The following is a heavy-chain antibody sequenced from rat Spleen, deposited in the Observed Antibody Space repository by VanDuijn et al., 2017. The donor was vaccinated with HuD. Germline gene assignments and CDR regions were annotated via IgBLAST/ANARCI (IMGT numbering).Heavy chain of an antibody. CDR2: ILTGGNT. CDR1: GFSLTNYN. D-gene: IGHD5-1*01. J-gene: IGHJ3*01. CDR3: ARGWERFAY. Sequence: QVQLKESGPGLVQPSQTLSLTCTVSGFSLTNYNVHWVRQPTGKGLEWIAAILTGGNTYYNPALKSRLSISRDTSKSQVFLKMNILQTEDTAMYFCARGWERFAYWGQGTLVTVSS. V-gene: IGHV2-6*01.